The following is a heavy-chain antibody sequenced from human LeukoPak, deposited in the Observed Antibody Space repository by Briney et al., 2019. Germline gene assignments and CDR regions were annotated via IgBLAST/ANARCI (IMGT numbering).Heavy chain of an antibody. CDR2: IYYSGST. V-gene: IGHV4-59*01. Sequence: SETLSLTCTVSGGSISNYYWSWIRQPPGKGLEWIGYIYYSGSTNYNPSLKSRVTISVDTSKNQFSLKLSSVTAADTAVYYCASITIFGVVIDWGQGTLVTVSS. CDR1: GGSISNYY. J-gene: IGHJ4*02. CDR3: ASITIFGVVID. D-gene: IGHD3-3*01.